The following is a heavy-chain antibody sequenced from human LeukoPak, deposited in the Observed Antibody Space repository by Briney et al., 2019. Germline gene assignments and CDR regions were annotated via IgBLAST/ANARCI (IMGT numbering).Heavy chain of an antibody. Sequence: GGSLRLSCAASGFTFSTYGMHWVRQAPGKGLEWVAVIWYDASKKYYADSVKGRFAISRDNSKNTLYLQMDSLRAEDTAVYYCARCTAAEAFDVWGQGTMVTVSP. J-gene: IGHJ3*01. V-gene: IGHV3-33*01. D-gene: IGHD6-25*01. CDR3: ARCTAAEAFDV. CDR1: GFTFSTYG. CDR2: IWYDASKK.